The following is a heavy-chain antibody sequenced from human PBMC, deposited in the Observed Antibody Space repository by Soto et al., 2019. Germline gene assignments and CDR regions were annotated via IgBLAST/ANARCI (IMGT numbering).Heavy chain of an antibody. V-gene: IGHV3-33*01. J-gene: IGHJ4*02. Sequence: QVQLVESGGGVVQPGRSLRLSCAASGFTFSSYGMHWVRQAPGKGLEWVAVIWYDGSNKYYADSVKGRFTISRDNSKKPLYLQMNSLRAEDTAVYYCRVPLISGGVDYWGQGTLVTVSS. D-gene: IGHD3-16*01. CDR1: GFTFSSYG. CDR3: RVPLISGGVDY. CDR2: IWYDGSNK.